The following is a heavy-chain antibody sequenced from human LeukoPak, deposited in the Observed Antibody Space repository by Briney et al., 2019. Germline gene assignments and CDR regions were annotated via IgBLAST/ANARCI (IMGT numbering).Heavy chain of an antibody. CDR1: GYTFTSYG. J-gene: IGHJ4*02. CDR2: INPSGGST. Sequence: ASVKVSCKASGYTFTSYGISWVRQAPGQGLEWMGIINPSGGSTSYAQKFQGRDTMTRDTSTSTVYMELSTLRSEDTAVYYCAREREVVVAAPRVSYFDSWGQGTPVTVSS. CDR3: AREREVVVAAPRVSYFDS. V-gene: IGHV1-46*01. D-gene: IGHD2-15*01.